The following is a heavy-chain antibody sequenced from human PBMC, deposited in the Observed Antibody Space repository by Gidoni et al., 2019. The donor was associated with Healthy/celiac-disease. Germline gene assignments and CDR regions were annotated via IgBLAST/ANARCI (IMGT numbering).Heavy chain of an antibody. Sequence: QVQLVQSGAEVKKPGASVRVSCTAYGCTCTSYDINWVRQATGQGLEWMGCMNPNSGNTGYAQKFQGTVTMTRNTSISTAYMELSSLRSEDTAVYYCARVAIYSIGYYYYWGQGTLVTVSS. J-gene: IGHJ4*02. CDR3: ARVAIYSIGYYYY. CDR2: MNPNSGNT. D-gene: IGHD3-22*01. V-gene: IGHV1-8*01. CDR1: GCTCTSYD.